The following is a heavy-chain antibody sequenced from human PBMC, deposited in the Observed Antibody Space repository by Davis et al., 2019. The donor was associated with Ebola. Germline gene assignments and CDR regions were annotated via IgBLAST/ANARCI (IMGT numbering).Heavy chain of an antibody. CDR3: ARGTKDYNNSGFDS. Sequence: ASVTVSCKASGYTFTGYLMHWVRQAPGQGLEWMGWIHPNSGGTNYAQKFQGWVTMTRDTSISTAYMEMSRLRSDDRAVYFCARGTKDYNNSGFDSWGQGTLVTVSS. V-gene: IGHV1-2*04. CDR1: GYTFTGYL. J-gene: IGHJ4*02. CDR2: IHPNSGGT. D-gene: IGHD4-11*01.